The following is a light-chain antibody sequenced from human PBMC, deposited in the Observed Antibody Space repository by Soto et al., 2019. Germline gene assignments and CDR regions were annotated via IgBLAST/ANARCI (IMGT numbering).Light chain of an antibody. CDR1: SSDIGAYNY. CDR3: CSYARSSTVV. V-gene: IGLV2-23*01. J-gene: IGLJ2*01. Sequence: QSALTQPPSASGSPGQSVTISCTGTSSDIGAYNYVSWYQQYPGKAPKLIIYEGTKRPSGVSNRFSGSKSGNTASLTISGLQAEDEADYYCCSYARSSTVVFGGGTKVTVL. CDR2: EGT.